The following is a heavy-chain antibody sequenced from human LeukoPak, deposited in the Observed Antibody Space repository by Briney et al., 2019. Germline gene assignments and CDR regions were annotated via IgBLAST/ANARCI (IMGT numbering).Heavy chain of an antibody. Sequence: GGSLRLSCAASGFTFSSYWMSWVRQAPGKGLEWVANIKQDGSEKYYVDSVEGRFTISRDNAKNSLYLQMNSLRAEDTGVYYCAREHPYYYDSSGTALMAEIKYYFDYWGQGTLVTVSS. CDR2: IKQDGSEK. CDR1: GFTFSSYW. D-gene: IGHD3-22*01. J-gene: IGHJ4*02. CDR3: AREHPYYYDSSGTALMAEIKYYFDY. V-gene: IGHV3-7*01.